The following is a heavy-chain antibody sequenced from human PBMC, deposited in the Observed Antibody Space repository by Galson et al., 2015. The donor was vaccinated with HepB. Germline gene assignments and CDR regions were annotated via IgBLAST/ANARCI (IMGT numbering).Heavy chain of an antibody. Sequence: LRLSYAASGFTFNNYAMSWVRQAPGKGLEWVSSISGDGGSTYYTDSVKGRFTIARDNSRNTLSLQMNSLRVEDTARYYCAKGVAEYSSGWYYFDSWGQGTLVTVSS. J-gene: IGHJ4*02. CDR3: AKGVAEYSSGWYYFDS. CDR2: ISGDGGST. CDR1: GFTFNNYA. D-gene: IGHD6-19*01. V-gene: IGHV3-23*01.